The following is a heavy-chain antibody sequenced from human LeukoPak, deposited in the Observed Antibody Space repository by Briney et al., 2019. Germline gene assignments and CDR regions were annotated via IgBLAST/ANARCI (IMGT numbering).Heavy chain of an antibody. CDR3: AKAFSRSGSYSDYYYYYGMDV. J-gene: IGHJ6*02. CDR1: GFTFSSYA. D-gene: IGHD3-10*01. CDR2: ISGGGGST. Sequence: GGSLRLSCAASGFTFSSYATSWVRQAPGKGLEWVSAISGGGGSTYYADSVKGRFTISRDNSKNTLYLQMNSLRAEDTAVYYCAKAFSRSGSYSDYYYYYGMDVWGQGTTVTVSS. V-gene: IGHV3-23*01.